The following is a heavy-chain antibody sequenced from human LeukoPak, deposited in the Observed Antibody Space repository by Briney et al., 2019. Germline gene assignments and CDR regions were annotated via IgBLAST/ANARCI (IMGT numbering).Heavy chain of an antibody. CDR3: AKDPYDSSLGDDY. V-gene: IGHV3-30*02. CDR2: IRYDGSNK. CDR1: GFTFSSYG. J-gene: IGHJ4*02. Sequence: QVGGSLRLSCAASGFTFSSYGMHWVRQAPGKGLEWVAFIRYDGSNKYYADSVKGRFTISRDNSKNTLYLQMNSLRAEDTAVYYCAKDPYDSSLGDDYWGQGTLVTVSS. D-gene: IGHD3-22*01.